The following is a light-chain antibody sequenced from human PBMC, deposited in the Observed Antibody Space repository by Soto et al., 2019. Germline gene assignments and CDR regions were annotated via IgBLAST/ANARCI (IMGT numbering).Light chain of an antibody. CDR1: QGISTY. CDR3: QQYSSYSAWT. CDR2: DAS. Sequence: DIQMTQSPSSLSASVGDRVTITCRASQGISTYLNWYQQKPGKAPKLLIYDASSLQSGVPPRFSGSGSGTEFTLTIRSLQPEDIATYYCQQYSSYSAWTFGEGTKVDIK. V-gene: IGKV1-5*01. J-gene: IGKJ1*01.